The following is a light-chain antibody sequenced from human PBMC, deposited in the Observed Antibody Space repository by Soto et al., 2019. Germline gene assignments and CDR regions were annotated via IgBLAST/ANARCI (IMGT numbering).Light chain of an antibody. CDR1: SSDIGGYDY. V-gene: IGLV2-14*01. J-gene: IGLJ1*01. Sequence: QSVLTQPASVSGSPGQSITISCTGTSSDIGGYDYVSWYQHHPGKAPKFIIYGVTNRPSGVSHRFSGSKSANTASPTISGLQAEDEADYYCTSYTSSSTHVFGTGTKVTVL. CDR2: GVT. CDR3: TSYTSSSTHV.